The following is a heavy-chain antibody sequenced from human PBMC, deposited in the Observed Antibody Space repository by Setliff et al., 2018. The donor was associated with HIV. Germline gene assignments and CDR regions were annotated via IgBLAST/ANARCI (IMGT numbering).Heavy chain of an antibody. J-gene: IGHJ4*02. Sequence: SETLSLTCTVSGGSINTGSYYWGWIRQPPGKGLESIGTIYYSGSTYYKSSLKSRLTISVDTSKNQFSLKMCSVTAADTAVYYCARARGPEGYFDSWGQGTLVTVSS. D-gene: IGHD3-10*01. V-gene: IGHV4-39*07. CDR2: IYYSGST. CDR3: ARARGPEGYFDS. CDR1: GGSINTGSYY.